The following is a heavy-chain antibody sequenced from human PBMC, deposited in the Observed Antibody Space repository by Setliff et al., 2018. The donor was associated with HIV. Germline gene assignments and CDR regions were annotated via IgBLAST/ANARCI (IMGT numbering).Heavy chain of an antibody. V-gene: IGHV4-4*09. D-gene: IGHD6-19*01. CDR3: ARGWGHDGFDF. CDR2: INTSGTT. Sequence: SETLSLTCTVSGGSISSYYWSWIRQPPGKGLEWIGYINTSGTTNYNPSLKSRVTISVDTSKNQFSLKLSSVTAADTAVYFCARGWGHDGFDFWGQGTMVTVSS. J-gene: IGHJ3*01. CDR1: GGSISSYY.